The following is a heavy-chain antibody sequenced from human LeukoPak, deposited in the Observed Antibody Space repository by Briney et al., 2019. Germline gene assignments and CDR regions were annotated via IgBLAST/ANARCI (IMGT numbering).Heavy chain of an antibody. CDR2: IKHITST. CDR1: GGSFSGYY. Sequence: SETLSLNGAVYGGSFSGYYWSWLRQPPGKGLEGRGEIKHITSTNYNPSLKSRVTISVDTPKNQSSLKLSSVTAAHTAVYYCARDIDYGDYVDAFDIWGQGTMVTVSS. D-gene: IGHD4-17*01. CDR3: ARDIDYGDYVDAFDI. J-gene: IGHJ3*02. V-gene: IGHV4-34*01.